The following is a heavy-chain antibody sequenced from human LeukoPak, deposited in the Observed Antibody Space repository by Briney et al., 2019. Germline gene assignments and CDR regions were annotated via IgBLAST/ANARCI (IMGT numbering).Heavy chain of an antibody. V-gene: IGHV3-30*02. D-gene: IGHD3-3*01. J-gene: IGHJ5*02. Sequence: PGGSLRLSCAASGFTFSSYGMHWVGQAPGKGLEWVAFIRFDGSNKYYEDSVKGRFTTSRDNSKNTVYLQMNSLRAEDTAVYYCAKGLLRFLEWTFDPWGQGTLVTVSS. CDR2: IRFDGSNK. CDR3: AKGLLRFLEWTFDP. CDR1: GFTFSSYG.